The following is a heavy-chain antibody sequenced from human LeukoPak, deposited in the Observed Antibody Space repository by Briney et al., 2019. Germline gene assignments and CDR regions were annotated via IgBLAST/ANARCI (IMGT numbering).Heavy chain of an antibody. CDR1: GFTFGDYG. CDR3: TRIRMQKPLDY. V-gene: IGHV3-49*04. D-gene: IGHD2-8*01. Sequence: GRSLRLSCTTSGFTFGDYGVSWVRQAPGKGLEWVCFIRSKPYGGTTEYAASVKGRFTISRDDSKSIAYLQMKSLQTEDTAVYFCTRIRMQKPLDYWGQGTLVTVSS. J-gene: IGHJ4*02. CDR2: IRSKPYGGTT.